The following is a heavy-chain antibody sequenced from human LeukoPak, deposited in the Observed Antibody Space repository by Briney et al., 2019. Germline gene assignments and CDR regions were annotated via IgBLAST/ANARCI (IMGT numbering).Heavy chain of an antibody. D-gene: IGHD6-13*01. CDR2: ISGSGGST. J-gene: IGHJ3*02. Sequence: PGGSLRLSCAASGFTFSDYYMSWVRQAPGKGLEWVSAISGSGGSTYYADSVKGRFTVSRDNSKNTLYLQMNSLRAEDTAVYYCAKSHSSWGLGAFDIWGQGTMVTVSS. CDR1: GFTFSDYY. CDR3: AKSHSSWGLGAFDI. V-gene: IGHV3-23*01.